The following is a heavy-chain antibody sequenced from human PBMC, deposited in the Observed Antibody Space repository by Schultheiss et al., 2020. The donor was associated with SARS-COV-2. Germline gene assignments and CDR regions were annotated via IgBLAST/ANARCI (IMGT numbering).Heavy chain of an antibody. D-gene: IGHD3-10*01. V-gene: IGHV1-8*02. CDR1: GGTFSSYA. J-gene: IGHJ4*02. CDR3: ARRPGRGARRFDY. CDR2: MNPNSGNT. Sequence: ASVKVSCKASGGTFSSYAISWVRQAPGQGLEWMGWMNPNSGNTGYAQKFQGRVTMTRNTSISTAYMELSSLRSEDTAVYYCARRPGRGARRFDYWGQGTLVTVSS.